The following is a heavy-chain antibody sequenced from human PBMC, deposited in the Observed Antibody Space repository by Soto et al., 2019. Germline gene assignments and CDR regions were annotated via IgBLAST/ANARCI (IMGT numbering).Heavy chain of an antibody. Sequence: RASVKVSCKASGYTFTIYGISWVLQAPGQGLEWMGWISAYNGNTNYAQKLQGRVTMTTDTSTSTAYMELRSLRSDDTAVYYCARTEEQWLVPHFDYWGQGTLVTVSS. CDR1: GYTFTIYG. J-gene: IGHJ4*02. V-gene: IGHV1-18*01. D-gene: IGHD6-19*01. CDR3: ARTEEQWLVPHFDY. CDR2: ISAYNGNT.